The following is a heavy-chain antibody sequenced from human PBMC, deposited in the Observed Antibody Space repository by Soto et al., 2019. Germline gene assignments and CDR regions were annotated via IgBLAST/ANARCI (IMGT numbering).Heavy chain of an antibody. D-gene: IGHD1-7*01. CDR3: ARELGYNWNYEVSYNWFDP. CDR1: GGTFSSYA. CDR2: IIPIFGTA. J-gene: IGHJ5*02. V-gene: IGHV1-69*06. Sequence: GASVKVSCKASGGTFSSYAISWVRQAPGQGLEWMGGIIPIFGTANYAQKFQGRVTITADKSTSTAYMELSSLRSDDTAVYYCARELGYNWNYEVSYNWFDPWGQGTEVTVS.